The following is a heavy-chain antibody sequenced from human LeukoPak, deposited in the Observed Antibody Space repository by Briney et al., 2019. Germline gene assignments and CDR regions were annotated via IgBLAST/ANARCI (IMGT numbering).Heavy chain of an antibody. Sequence: SETLSLTCTVSGDSITSLTYYWGWHRQPPGRGREWIASIYYSGTTYYSPSLKSRVTISVNRSDNQFSLRLSSVTAADTAVYFCAGYSSGWSSGGGYWGQGTLVTVSS. J-gene: IGHJ4*02. CDR1: GDSITSLTYY. CDR3: AGYSSGWSSGGGY. D-gene: IGHD6-19*01. CDR2: IYYSGTT. V-gene: IGHV4-39*01.